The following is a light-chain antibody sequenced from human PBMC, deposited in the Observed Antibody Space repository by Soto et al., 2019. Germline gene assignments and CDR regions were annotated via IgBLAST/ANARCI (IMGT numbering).Light chain of an antibody. CDR2: LVS. V-gene: IGKV2-28*01. CDR3: MPGLQTPRT. J-gene: IGKJ1*01. Sequence: DIVRTQSPLSLTVTPGEAASISCTSSDSLLHRNGNTLLDWYLQKPGQSPQPLIYLVSRRASGVPDRFSGGGSGTDFKLNISSVEAEDVGVYDCMPGLQTPRTFGNGTKVEIK. CDR1: DSLLHRNGNTL.